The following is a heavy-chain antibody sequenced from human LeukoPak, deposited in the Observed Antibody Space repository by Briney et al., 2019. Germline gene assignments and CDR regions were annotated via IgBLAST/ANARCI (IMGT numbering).Heavy chain of an antibody. CDR1: GFTFRSYG. CDR3: AKDKAGGYSYGYLIDY. J-gene: IGHJ4*02. D-gene: IGHD5-18*01. Sequence: GGSLRLSCAASGFTFRSYGMHWVRQAPGKGLEWVAIISYDGSNEYHADSVKGRFTISRDNSKNTMYLQMNSLRVEDTAVYFCAKDKAGGYSYGYLIDYWGQGTLVTVSS. CDR2: ISYDGSNE. V-gene: IGHV3-30*18.